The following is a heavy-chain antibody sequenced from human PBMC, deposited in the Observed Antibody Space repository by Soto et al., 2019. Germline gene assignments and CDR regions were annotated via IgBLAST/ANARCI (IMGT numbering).Heavy chain of an antibody. CDR1: GYRFTSYW. V-gene: IGHV5-51*01. CDR3: ARHFDSSGYYPDY. Sequence: PGESLKISCKGSGYRFTSYWIAWVRQMPGKGLEWVGIIYPDDSDIKYSPSFRGQVTISADRSSSTAYLQWRSLKASGTAMYFCARHFDSSGYYPDYWGQGTQVTVSS. D-gene: IGHD3-22*01. CDR2: IYPDDSDI. J-gene: IGHJ4*02.